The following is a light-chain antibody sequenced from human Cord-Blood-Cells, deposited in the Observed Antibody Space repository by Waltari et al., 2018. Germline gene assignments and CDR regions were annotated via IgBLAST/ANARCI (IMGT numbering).Light chain of an antibody. J-gene: IGLJ3*02. CDR2: EVS. V-gene: IGLV2-14*01. CDR1: SSDVGGYNY. Sequence: QSALTQPASVSGSPGQSITISCTGTSSDVGGYNYVSWYQQHPGKAPKLMIYEVSNRPSGVSNRFSGSKSGNTASLTIAGLQAEDEADYYCSSYTSSSTNWVCGGGTKLTVL. CDR3: SSYTSSSTNWV.